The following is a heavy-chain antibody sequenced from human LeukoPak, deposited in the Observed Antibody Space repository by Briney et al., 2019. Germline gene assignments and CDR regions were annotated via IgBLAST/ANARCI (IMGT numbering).Heavy chain of an antibody. CDR1: GYSISSGYY. V-gene: IGHV4-38-2*02. CDR3: ARDRSARVRGIIGC. D-gene: IGHD3-10*01. CDR2: IYHSGST. J-gene: IGHJ4*02. Sequence: SETLSLTCTASGYSISSGYYWGWIRQPPGKGLEWIGSIYHSGSTYYNPSLKSRVTISVDTSKNQFSLKLSSVTAADTAVYYCARDRSARVRGIIGCWGRGTLVTVSS.